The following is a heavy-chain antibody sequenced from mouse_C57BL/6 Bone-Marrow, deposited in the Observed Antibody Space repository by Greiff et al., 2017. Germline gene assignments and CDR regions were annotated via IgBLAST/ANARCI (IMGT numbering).Heavy chain of an antibody. J-gene: IGHJ4*01. CDR3: ARGLLRRAMDY. CDR2: IDPSDSYP. D-gene: IGHD2-3*01. CDR1: GYTFTSYW. V-gene: IGHV1-69*01. Sequence: QVQLQQPGAELVMPGASVKLSCKASGYTFTSYWMHWVKQRPGQGLEWIGEIDPSDSYPNYNQKFKGKSTLTVDKSSSTAYMQLSSLTSEDSAVYYCARGLLRRAMDYWGQGTSVTVSS.